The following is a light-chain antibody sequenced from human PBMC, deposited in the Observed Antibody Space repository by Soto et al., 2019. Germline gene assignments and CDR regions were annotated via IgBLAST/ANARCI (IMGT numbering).Light chain of an antibody. CDR2: AAS. Sequence: DIQMTQSPSSVSASVEDRVTFTCRASQGISSWLAWYQQKPGKAPKLLIYAASTLQGAVPSRFSGRGSGTDFSLTISSLQPEDFATYYCQQTNIFPYTFGQGTKLEIK. CDR1: QGISSW. V-gene: IGKV1D-12*01. CDR3: QQTNIFPYT. J-gene: IGKJ2*01.